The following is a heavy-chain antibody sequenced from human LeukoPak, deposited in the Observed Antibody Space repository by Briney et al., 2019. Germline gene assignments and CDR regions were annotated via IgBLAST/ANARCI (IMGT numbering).Heavy chain of an antibody. CDR1: GGSISTTGYY. Sequence: SETLSLTCTVSGGSISTTGYYWAWIRQPPGKGLEWIASIYYSGSTSYNPSLKDRVTISVDTSKNQFSLKLSSVTAADTAVYYCATGPNYVWGSYQDFDYWGQGTLVTVSS. D-gene: IGHD3-16*02. CDR3: ATGPNYVWGSYQDFDY. V-gene: IGHV4-39*07. J-gene: IGHJ4*02. CDR2: IYYSGST.